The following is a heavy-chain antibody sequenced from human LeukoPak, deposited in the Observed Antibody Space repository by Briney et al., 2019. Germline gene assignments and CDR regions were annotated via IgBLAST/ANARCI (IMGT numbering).Heavy chain of an antibody. CDR3: ARESLVSGTTRGNYYFYGMDV. CDR2: IKQDGSEK. J-gene: IGHJ6*02. D-gene: IGHD1-7*01. CDR1: GFTFSSYW. V-gene: IGHV3-7*01. Sequence: GRSLRLSCAASGFTFSSYWMSWVRQAPGKGLEWVANIKQDGSEKYYVDSVKGRFTISRDNAKNSVYLQMNSLRAEDTAVYFCARESLVSGTTRGNYYFYGMDVWGRGTTVTVSS.